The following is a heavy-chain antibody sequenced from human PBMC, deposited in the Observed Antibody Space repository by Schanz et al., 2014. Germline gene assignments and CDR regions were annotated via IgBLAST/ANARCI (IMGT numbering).Heavy chain of an antibody. J-gene: IGHJ6*03. V-gene: IGHV1-69*04. CDR3: AGTYCSSTSCYTGYYYMDV. CDR2: IIPSLGLA. CDR1: GYTFSDYG. D-gene: IGHD2-2*02. Sequence: QVQLVQSGAEVKKPGASVKVSCKTSGYTFSDYGITWVRQAPGQGLEWMGRIIPSLGLAKYEQKFQDKVTITADKSTSTAYMELTSLRSEDTAVYYCAGTYCSSTSCYTGYYYMDVWGKGTTVTVSS.